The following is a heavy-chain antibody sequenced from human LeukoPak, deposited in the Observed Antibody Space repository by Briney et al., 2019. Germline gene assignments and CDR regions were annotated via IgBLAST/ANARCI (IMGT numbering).Heavy chain of an antibody. Sequence: GGSLRLSCAASGFTFSSYAMSWVRQAPGKGLEWVAVISYDGSNKYYADSVKGRFTISRDNSKNTLYLQMNSLRAEDTAVYYCAKDSYYYDSSGYSYYFDYWGQGTLVTVSS. CDR1: GFTFSSYA. V-gene: IGHV3-30*18. J-gene: IGHJ4*02. CDR2: ISYDGSNK. CDR3: AKDSYYYDSSGYSYYFDY. D-gene: IGHD3-22*01.